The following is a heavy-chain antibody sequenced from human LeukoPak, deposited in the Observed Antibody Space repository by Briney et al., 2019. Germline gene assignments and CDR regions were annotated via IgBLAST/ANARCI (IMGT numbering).Heavy chain of an antibody. D-gene: IGHD3-22*01. J-gene: IGHJ4*02. CDR3: AKTLDSSGYYYYEKVQYFDY. Sequence: PGGSLRLSCAASGFTFRTYAMSWVRQAPGKGLEWVSVISGSGGSTDYADPVKGRFTISRDNSKNTLYLQMNSLRAEDTAVYYCAKTLDSSGYYYYEKVQYFDYWGQGTLVTVSS. CDR1: GFTFRTYA. V-gene: IGHV3-23*01. CDR2: ISGSGGST.